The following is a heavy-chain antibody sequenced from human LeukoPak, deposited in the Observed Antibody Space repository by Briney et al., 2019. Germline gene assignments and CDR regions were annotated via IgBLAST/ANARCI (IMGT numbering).Heavy chain of an antibody. CDR3: ARYGTMIVRKIREYYGMDV. CDR2: ISSSGSTI. V-gene: IGHV3-11*01. D-gene: IGHD3-22*01. CDR1: GFTFSDYY. J-gene: IGHJ6*02. Sequence: GGSLRLSCAASGFTFSDYYMSWIRQAPGKGLEWVSYISSSGSTIYYADSVKGRFTISRDNAKNSLYLQMNSLRAEDTAVYYCARYGTMIVRKIREYYGMDVWGQGTTVTVSS.